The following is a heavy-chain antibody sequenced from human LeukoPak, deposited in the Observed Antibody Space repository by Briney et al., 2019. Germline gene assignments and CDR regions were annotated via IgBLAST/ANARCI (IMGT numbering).Heavy chain of an antibody. CDR1: GFTFSSYG. V-gene: IGHV3-23*01. CDR2: ISGSGGST. J-gene: IGHJ4*02. D-gene: IGHD2-2*01. Sequence: QPGGTLRLSCAASGFTFSSYGMSWVRQAPGKGLEWVSAISGSGGSTYYADSVKGRFTISRDNSKNMLYLQMNSLRAEDTAVYYCAKSMIVVVPAATLDYWGQGTLVTVSS. CDR3: AKSMIVVVPAATLDY.